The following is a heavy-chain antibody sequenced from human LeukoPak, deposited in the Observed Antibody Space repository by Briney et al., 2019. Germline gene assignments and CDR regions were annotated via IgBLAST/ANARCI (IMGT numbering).Heavy chain of an antibody. CDR1: RFTFSSYW. J-gene: IGHJ4*02. V-gene: IGHV3-7*01. CDR2: INQDGSER. Sequence: PGGSLRLSCAASRFTFSSYWMSWVRQAPGKGLEWVANINQDGSERYYVDSVKGRFTISRDNAKNSLYLQMNSLRAEDTAVYYCARDLYYYGSSGYLRWGQGTLVTVSS. D-gene: IGHD3-22*01. CDR3: ARDLYYYGSSGYLR.